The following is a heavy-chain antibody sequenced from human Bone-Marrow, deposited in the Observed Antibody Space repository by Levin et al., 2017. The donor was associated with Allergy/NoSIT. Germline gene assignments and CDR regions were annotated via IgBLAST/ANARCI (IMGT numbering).Heavy chain of an antibody. Sequence: SQTLSLTCAVSGDSVSHYYWSWIRQSPGKGLEWIGYIYHGGSTNYNPSLKSRATISLATSRNQFFLKLTSVTAADTAVYYCARRARAGGYDGYNWLDPWGQGTLVTVSS. CDR3: ARRARAGGYDGYNWLDP. D-gene: IGHD5-12*01. V-gene: IGHV4-59*08. CDR1: GDSVSHYY. J-gene: IGHJ5*02. CDR2: IYHGGST.